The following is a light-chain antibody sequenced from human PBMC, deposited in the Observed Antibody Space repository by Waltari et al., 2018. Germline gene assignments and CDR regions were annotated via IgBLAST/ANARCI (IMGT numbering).Light chain of an antibody. V-gene: IGLV2-18*02. CDR1: SNDVGSYNR. J-gene: IGLJ3*02. CDR3: NSFTTSTTWV. CDR2: EVS. Sequence: QSALTQPPSVSGSPGQSVTISCTGTSNDVGSYNRVSWYQQPPGTAPKLMIYEVSNRPSGFPDRFSGSKAGNTASLTISGLQPEDEADYYCNSFTTSTTWVFGGGTRVTVL.